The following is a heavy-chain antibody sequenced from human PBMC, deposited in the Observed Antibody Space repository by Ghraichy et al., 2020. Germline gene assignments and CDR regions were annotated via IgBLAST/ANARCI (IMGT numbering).Heavy chain of an antibody. Sequence: SVKVSCKASGGTFSSYAISWVRQAPGQGLEWMGGIIPIFGTANYAQKFQGRVTITADESTSTAYMELSSPRSEDTAVYYCAREWSTVESLAYYYYGMDVWGQGTTVTVSS. D-gene: IGHD4-17*01. CDR2: IIPIFGTA. CDR3: AREWSTVESLAYYYYGMDV. V-gene: IGHV1-69*13. J-gene: IGHJ6*02. CDR1: GGTFSSYA.